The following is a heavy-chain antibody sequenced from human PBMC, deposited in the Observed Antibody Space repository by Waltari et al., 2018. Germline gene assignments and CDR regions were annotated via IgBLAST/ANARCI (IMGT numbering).Heavy chain of an antibody. CDR1: GYTFTNYD. CDR2: MNPNSGNT. Sequence: QVLLVQSGAEVMKPGASVKVSCKASGYTFTNYDIYLVRQAAGQGLEWMGWMNPNSGNTHYAQKFQGRVTFTRDTSTSRAFIEMSNLRSDDTAVYYCARARKSFWFDSWGQGTLVAVSS. CDR3: ARARKSFWFDS. J-gene: IGHJ5*01. V-gene: IGHV1-8*01.